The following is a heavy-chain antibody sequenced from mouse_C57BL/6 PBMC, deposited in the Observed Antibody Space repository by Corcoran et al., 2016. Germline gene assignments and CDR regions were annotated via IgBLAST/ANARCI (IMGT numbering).Heavy chain of an antibody. D-gene: IGHD1-2*01. CDR3: AREGVISGFAY. CDR2: INTYSGVP. V-gene: IGHV9-3*01. CDR1: GYTFTTYG. J-gene: IGHJ3*01. Sequence: QIQLVQSGPELKKPGETFKISCKASGYTFTTYGMSWVKQAPGKGLQWMGWINTYSGVPTYADDFKGRFAFSLDTSASTAYLQINNLKNEDTATYFCAREGVISGFAYWGQGTLVTVSA.